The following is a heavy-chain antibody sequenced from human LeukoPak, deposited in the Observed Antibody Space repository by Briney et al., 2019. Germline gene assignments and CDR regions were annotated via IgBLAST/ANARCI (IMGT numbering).Heavy chain of an antibody. CDR1: GFTLRNYD. D-gene: IGHD5-12*01. V-gene: IGHV3-23*01. Sequence: GGTLRLSCAASGFTLRNYDINWVRQAPGKGLEWVSVIRGSTGSTYYADSVKGRFTISRDDSKNTLYLQMNSLRAEDTAVYYCAKEREYSGYEPLPNDYWGQGTLVTVSS. CDR2: IRGSTGST. CDR3: AKEREYSGYEPLPNDY. J-gene: IGHJ4*02.